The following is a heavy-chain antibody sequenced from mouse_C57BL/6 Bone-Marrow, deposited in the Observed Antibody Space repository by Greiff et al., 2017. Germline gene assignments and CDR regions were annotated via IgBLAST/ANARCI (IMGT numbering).Heavy chain of an antibody. D-gene: IGHD4-1*01. CDR1: GYTFTDYY. CDR3: VRDWDFDY. J-gene: IGHJ2*01. CDR2: INPYNGGT. V-gene: IGHV1-19*01. Sequence: EVKLVESGPVLVKPGASVKMSCKASGYTFTDYYMNWVKQSHGKSLEWIGVINPYNGGTSYNQKFKGKATLTVDKSSSTANMELDSLTSEDSAVYYCVRDWDFDYWGQGTTLPVSS.